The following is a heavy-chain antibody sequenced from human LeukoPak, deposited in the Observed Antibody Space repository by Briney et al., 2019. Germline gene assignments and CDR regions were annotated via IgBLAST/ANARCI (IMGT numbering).Heavy chain of an antibody. J-gene: IGHJ4*02. CDR3: ARAFWRQGSSTDV. V-gene: IGHV3-30-3*01. D-gene: IGHD2-2*01. Sequence: GGSLRLSCAASGFTFSSYAMHWVRQAPGKGLEWVAVISYDGSNKYYADSVKGRFTISRDNSKNTLYLQMNSLRAEDTAVYYCARAFWRQGSSTDVWGQGTLVTVSS. CDR1: GFTFSSYA. CDR2: ISYDGSNK.